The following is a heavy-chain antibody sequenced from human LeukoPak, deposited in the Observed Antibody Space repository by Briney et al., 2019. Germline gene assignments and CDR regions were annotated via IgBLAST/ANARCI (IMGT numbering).Heavy chain of an antibody. CDR3: MSRHSSGY. J-gene: IGHJ4*02. D-gene: IGHD3-22*01. CDR2: IGSDGGRT. CDR1: GFTFSSYP. Sequence: PGGSLRLSCAASGFTFSSYPMHWVRQSPGKGVEYVSAIGSDGGRTYYADSVKGRFTISRDKSKNTLYCQVDDRRPEDMAVYYCMSRHSSGYWGQGTLVTVSS. V-gene: IGHV3-64*02.